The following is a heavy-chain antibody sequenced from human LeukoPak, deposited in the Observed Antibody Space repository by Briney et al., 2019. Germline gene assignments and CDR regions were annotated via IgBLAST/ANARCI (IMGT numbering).Heavy chain of an antibody. J-gene: IGHJ3*01. Sequence: PGGSLRLSCAASGFTFSSYEMNWVRQAPGKGLEWVSYISSSSSTIYYADSVKGRFTISRDNAKNSLYLQMNSLRVEDTALYYCAKDRGGSSELGDAFDVWGQGTMVRVSS. D-gene: IGHD1-26*01. CDR2: ISSSSSTI. CDR1: GFTFSSYE. CDR3: AKDRGGSSELGDAFDV. V-gene: IGHV3-48*03.